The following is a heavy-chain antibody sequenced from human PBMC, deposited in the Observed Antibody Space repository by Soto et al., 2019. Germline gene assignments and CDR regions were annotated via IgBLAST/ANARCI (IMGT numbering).Heavy chain of an antibody. CDR1: GFTVNSNY. J-gene: IGHJ6*02. D-gene: IGHD2-21*02. CDR3: AKVDCCILAV. CDR2: TNTGGTT. Sequence: EVQVLATGGGLIQPGGSLTLSCAASGFTVNSNYMSWVRQAPGEGLQWVSITNTGGTTYYADSVKGRVTVSSDNSKTTLYLHTYRLRAEDTAVYYCAKVDCCILAVWAQGTTLSVSS. V-gene: IGHV3-53*02.